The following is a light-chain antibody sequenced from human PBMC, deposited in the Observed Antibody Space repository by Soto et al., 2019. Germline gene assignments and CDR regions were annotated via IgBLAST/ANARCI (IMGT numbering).Light chain of an antibody. V-gene: IGKV1-5*03. CDR3: QQYNSYPS. Sequence: DIQMTQSPSTLSASVGDRVTITCRASQSISSWLAWYQQKPGKAPKPLIYKASSLESGVPSRFSGSGSGTEFTLTISSLQPDDFAPYYCQQYNSYPSFGGGTKVEIK. CDR2: KAS. CDR1: QSISSW. J-gene: IGKJ4*01.